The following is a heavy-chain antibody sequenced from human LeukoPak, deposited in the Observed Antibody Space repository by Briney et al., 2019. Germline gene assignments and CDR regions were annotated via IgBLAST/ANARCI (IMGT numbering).Heavy chain of an antibody. J-gene: IGHJ4*02. D-gene: IGHD6-19*01. V-gene: IGHV3-30*02. CDR2: IRPEGNYK. Sequence: GGSLRLSCEVSKFTLKNFVIHWVRQAPGKGLECVSFIRPEGNYKYYSESVKGRFAVSTDTSKNTVFLQMNSLRLDDTAVYYCATDSQRAVAAFWGQGTLVTVSS. CDR3: ATDSQRAVAAF. CDR1: KFTLKNFV.